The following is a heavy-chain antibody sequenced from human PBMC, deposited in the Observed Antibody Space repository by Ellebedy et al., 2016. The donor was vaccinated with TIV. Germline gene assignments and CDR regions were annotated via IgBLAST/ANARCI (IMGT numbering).Heavy chain of an antibody. CDR2: MHPNSGDT. V-gene: IGHV1-8*01. Sequence: ASVKVSXXSSGYTFTSYDFNWVRQATGQGLEWMGWMHPNSGDTVYAPQFQGRVSLTTNTSTDTTYMDLRSLRSEDTAVYYCAIRSHFDNTGHSSYGLDVWGQGTTVTVSS. D-gene: IGHD3-22*01. CDR1: GYTFTSYD. J-gene: IGHJ6*02. CDR3: AIRSHFDNTGHSSYGLDV.